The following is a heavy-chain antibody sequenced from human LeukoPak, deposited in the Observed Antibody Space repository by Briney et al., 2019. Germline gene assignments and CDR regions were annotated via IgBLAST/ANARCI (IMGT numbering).Heavy chain of an antibody. CDR1: EYTLTTYY. V-gene: IGHV5-51*01. Sequence: GAPLKTSGKASEYTLTTYYIAWVRQIPGKGLEWMGIIYPGDSDIRYNPSFQAQVTIPANQSITTAYLKWSSLKATTTAIYYWARRETLPRAGSGYCYFYIVGWGKGTTVTVSS. CDR2: IYPGDSDI. J-gene: IGHJ6*03. D-gene: IGHD1-26*01. CDR3: ARRETLPRAGSGYCYFYIVG.